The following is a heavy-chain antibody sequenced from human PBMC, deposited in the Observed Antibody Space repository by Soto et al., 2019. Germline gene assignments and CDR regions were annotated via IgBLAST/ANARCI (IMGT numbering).Heavy chain of an antibody. CDR2: IIPIFGTA. J-gene: IGHJ4*02. CDR3: AREDKDYDSSERIFDY. V-gene: IGHV1-69*01. D-gene: IGHD3-22*01. Sequence: QVQLVQSGAEVKKPGSSVKVSCKASGGTFSSYAISWVRQAPGQGLEWMGGIIPIFGTANYAQKFQGRVTITADESTSTAYMELSSLRSEDTAVYYCAREDKDYDSSERIFDYWAREPWSPSPQ. CDR1: GGTFSSYA.